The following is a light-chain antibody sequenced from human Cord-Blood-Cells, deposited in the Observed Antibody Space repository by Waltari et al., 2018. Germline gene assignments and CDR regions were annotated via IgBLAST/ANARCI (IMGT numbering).Light chain of an antibody. V-gene: IGKV3-11*01. J-gene: IGKJ3*01. CDR2: DAS. Sequence: EIVLTQSPATLSLSPGERATLSCRASQSVSRYLAWYQQKPGQAPRLLIYDASNRATGIPARFSGSGSVTDFTLTISSLEPEDFAVYYCQQRSNWPTFGPGTKVDIK. CDR1: QSVSRY. CDR3: QQRSNWPT.